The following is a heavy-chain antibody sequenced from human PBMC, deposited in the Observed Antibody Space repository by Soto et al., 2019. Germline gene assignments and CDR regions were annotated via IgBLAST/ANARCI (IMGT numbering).Heavy chain of an antibody. V-gene: IGHV3-21*01. CDR2: TSTTSTYI. CDR1: GLSLKGSS. J-gene: IGHJ4*02. CDR3: ARDGLVGSTDFFDY. Sequence: PGWCMGISCAVCGLSLKGSSMNWVRQTPGKGLEWVSSTSTTSTYIYYADSVKGRFTVSRDNAKNSLYLQMTGLRPEDTAMYYCARDGLVGSTDFFDYCGQGPLGTVHS. D-gene: IGHD2-2*03.